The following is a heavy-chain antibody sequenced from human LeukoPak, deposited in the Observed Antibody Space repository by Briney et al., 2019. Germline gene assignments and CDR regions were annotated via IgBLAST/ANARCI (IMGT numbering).Heavy chain of an antibody. Sequence: GGSLRLSCAASGFTFSTYWLSWVRQAPGKGLEWVGNINQDGSEKYYVDSVKGRFTISRDNAKNSVFLQMNSLRAEDTAVYYCARVFWDSRGYGYYFDYWGPGTLVTVSS. CDR3: ARVFWDSRGYGYYFDY. D-gene: IGHD3-22*01. CDR1: GFTFSTYW. CDR2: INQDGSEK. V-gene: IGHV3-7*04. J-gene: IGHJ4*02.